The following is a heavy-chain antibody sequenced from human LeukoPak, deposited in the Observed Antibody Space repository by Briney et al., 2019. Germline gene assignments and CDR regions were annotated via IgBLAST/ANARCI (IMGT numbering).Heavy chain of an antibody. D-gene: IGHD2-2*01. CDR3: ARDSPLTDIVVVPAASTLYYYYGMDV. J-gene: IGHJ6*02. V-gene: IGHV4-4*07. Sequence: SETLSLTCTVSGGSISSYYWSWIRQPAGKGLEWIGRIYTSGSTNYNLSLKSRVTMSVDTSKNQFSLKLSSVTAADTAVYYCARDSPLTDIVVVPAASTLYYYYGMDVWGQGTTVTVSS. CDR1: GGSISSYY. CDR2: IYTSGST.